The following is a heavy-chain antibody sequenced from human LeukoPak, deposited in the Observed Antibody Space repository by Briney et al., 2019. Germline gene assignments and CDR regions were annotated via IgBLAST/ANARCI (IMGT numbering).Heavy chain of an antibody. CDR3: ARDSGFSGTQRGEY. J-gene: IGHJ4*02. Sequence: GGSLRLSCVVSGFTFNNYAMHWVRQAPGKGLQWVAVISYDGSDKYYADSVKGRFTISRDNSKNTLYLQMNSLRAEDTAVYYCARDSGFSGTQRGEYWGQGTLVTVSS. V-gene: IGHV3-30*04. D-gene: IGHD3/OR15-3a*01. CDR2: ISYDGSDK. CDR1: GFTFNNYA.